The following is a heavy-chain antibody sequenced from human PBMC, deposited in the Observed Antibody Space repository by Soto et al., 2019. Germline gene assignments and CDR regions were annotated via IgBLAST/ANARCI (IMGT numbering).Heavy chain of an antibody. J-gene: IGHJ4*02. CDR3: ARMYNWNDWHFDY. CDR1: GFTFSSYW. CDR2: IKQDGSEK. V-gene: IGHV3-7*05. D-gene: IGHD1-20*01. Sequence: GGSLRLSCAASGFTFSSYWMSWVRQAPGKGLEWVANIKQDGSEKYYVDSVKGRFTISRDNAKNSLYLQMNSLRAEDTAVYYCARMYNWNDWHFDYWGQGTLVTVSS.